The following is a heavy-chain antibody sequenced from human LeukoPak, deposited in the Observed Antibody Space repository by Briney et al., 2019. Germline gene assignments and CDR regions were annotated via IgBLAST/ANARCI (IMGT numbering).Heavy chain of an antibody. Sequence: PSETLSLTCTVSGGSISSYYWSWIRQPPGKGLEWIGYIYYSGSTNYNPSLKSRVTISVNTSKNQFSLKLSSVTAADTAVYYCARGAPFYYDSSGYSGWFDPWGQGTPVTVSS. CDR2: IYYSGST. J-gene: IGHJ5*02. CDR3: ARGAPFYYDSSGYSGWFDP. CDR1: GGSISSYY. D-gene: IGHD3-22*01. V-gene: IGHV4-59*01.